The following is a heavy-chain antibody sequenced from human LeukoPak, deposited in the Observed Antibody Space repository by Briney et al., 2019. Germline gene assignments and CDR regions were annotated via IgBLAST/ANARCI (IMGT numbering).Heavy chain of an antibody. CDR1: GYTFTSYG. CDR2: INPNSGGT. Sequence: GASVKVSCKASGYTFTSYGISWVRQAPGQGLEWMGWINPNSGGTNYAQKFQGRVTMTGDTSISTAYMELSRLRSDDTAVYYCARSPIVVVTAISDYWGQGTLVTVSS. CDR3: ARSPIVVVTAISDY. J-gene: IGHJ4*02. V-gene: IGHV1-2*02. D-gene: IGHD2-21*02.